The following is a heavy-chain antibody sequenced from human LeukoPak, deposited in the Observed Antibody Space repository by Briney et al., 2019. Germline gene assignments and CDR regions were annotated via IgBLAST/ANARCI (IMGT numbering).Heavy chain of an antibody. Sequence: SETLSLTCAVYGGSFSGYYWGWIRQPPGKGLEWIGEINHRGSTNYNPSLKSRVTISVDTSKNQFSLKLSSVTAADTAVYYCAREIAVARGAFDIWGQGTMVTVSS. J-gene: IGHJ3*02. D-gene: IGHD6-13*01. V-gene: IGHV4-34*01. CDR1: GGSFSGYY. CDR3: AREIAVARGAFDI. CDR2: INHRGST.